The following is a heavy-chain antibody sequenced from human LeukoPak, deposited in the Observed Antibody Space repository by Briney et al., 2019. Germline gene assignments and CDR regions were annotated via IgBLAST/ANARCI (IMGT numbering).Heavy chain of an antibody. D-gene: IGHD3-16*02. J-gene: IGHJ4*02. CDR2: ISSSSSYI. CDR3: AIITFGGVIVQPFDY. Sequence: PGGSLRLSCAASGFTFSSYSMNWVRQAPGKGLEWVSSISSSSSYIYYADSVKGRFTISRDNAKNSLYLQMNSLRAEDTAVYYCAIITFGGVIVQPFDYWGRGTLVTVSS. CDR1: GFTFSSYS. V-gene: IGHV3-21*01.